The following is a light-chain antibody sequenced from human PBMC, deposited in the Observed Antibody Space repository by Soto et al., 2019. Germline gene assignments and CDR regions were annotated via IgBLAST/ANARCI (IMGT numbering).Light chain of an antibody. V-gene: IGKV3-15*01. CDR3: QQYDNWPPYT. CDR1: QSVSSN. CDR2: DAA. Sequence: EIVMTQSPATLSVSPGERATLSCGASQSVSSNLAWYQQKPGQAPRLLIYDAATRATGIPDRFSGSGSGTEFTLTISSLQSEDFAVYFCQQYDNWPPYTFGQGTKVDIK. J-gene: IGKJ2*01.